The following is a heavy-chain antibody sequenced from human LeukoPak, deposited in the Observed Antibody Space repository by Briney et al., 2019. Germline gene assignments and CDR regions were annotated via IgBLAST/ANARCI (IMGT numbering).Heavy chain of an antibody. CDR1: GYTFTSYS. CDR2: ISAYNGNT. J-gene: IGHJ4*02. CDR3: ARGYLSYSSTGYYDF. D-gene: IGHD3-22*01. V-gene: IGHV1-18*01. Sequence: ASVKVSCKASGYTFTSYSISWVRQAPEQGLEWMGWISAYNGNTNYAQKLQDRVTMTTDTSTSTAYMELRSLRSDDTAVFYCARGYLSYSSTGYYDFWGQGTLVTVSS.